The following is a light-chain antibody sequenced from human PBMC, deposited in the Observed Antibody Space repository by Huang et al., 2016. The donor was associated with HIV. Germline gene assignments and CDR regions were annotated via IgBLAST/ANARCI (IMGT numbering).Light chain of an antibody. CDR2: GAS. J-gene: IGKJ1*01. V-gene: IGKV3-20*01. CDR3: QQYGTSPQT. CDR1: QSVSSSY. Sequence: EIVLTQSPGTLFLSPGERATLSCRASQSVSSSYLAWYQQNPGQSPRLVIHGASSRATGIPDRFSGSWSGTDFTLTISRLEPEDFAVYYCQQYGTSPQTFGQGTKVEIK.